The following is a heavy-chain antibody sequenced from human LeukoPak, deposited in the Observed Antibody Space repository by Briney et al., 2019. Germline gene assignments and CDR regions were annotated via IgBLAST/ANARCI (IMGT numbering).Heavy chain of an antibody. D-gene: IGHD1-26*01. CDR3: ARTRGRNYMDV. CDR2: INHSGST. CDR1: GGSFSGYY. J-gene: IGHJ6*03. V-gene: IGHV4-34*01. Sequence: PSETLSLTCAVYGGSFSGYYWSWIRQPPGKGLEWIGEINHSGSTNYNPSLKSRVTISVDTSKNQFSLKLSSVTAADTAVYYCARTRGRNYMDVWGKGTTVTVSS.